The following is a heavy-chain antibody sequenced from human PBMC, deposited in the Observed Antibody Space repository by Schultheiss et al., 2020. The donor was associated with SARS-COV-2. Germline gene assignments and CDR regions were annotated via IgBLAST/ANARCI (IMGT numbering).Heavy chain of an antibody. CDR2: IYYSGST. J-gene: IGHJ3*02. D-gene: IGHD3-22*01. CDR1: GGSISSYY. Sequence: SETLSLTCTVSGGSISSYYWSWIRQHPGKGLEWIGYIYYSGSTYYNPSLKSLVTISVDTSKNQFSLKLSSVNAADTAVYYCARARYYYDSSGADAFDIWGQGTMVTVSS. V-gene: IGHV4-31*01. CDR3: ARARYYYDSSGADAFDI.